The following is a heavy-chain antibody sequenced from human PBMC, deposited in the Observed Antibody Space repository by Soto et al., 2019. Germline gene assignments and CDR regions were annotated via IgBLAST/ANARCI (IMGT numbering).Heavy chain of an antibody. V-gene: IGHV4-61*01. CDR3: ARDDAVGAKVY. CDR2: IYYSGNT. CDR1: GDSVNSGSYY. D-gene: IGHD1-26*01. J-gene: IGHJ4*02. Sequence: PSETLSLTCTVSGDSVNSGSYYWSWIRQPPGKGLEWIGNIYYSGNTNYNPSLKSRVTISVDKSKNQFSLKLSSVTAADTAVYYCARDDAVGAKVYWGQGTLVTVSS.